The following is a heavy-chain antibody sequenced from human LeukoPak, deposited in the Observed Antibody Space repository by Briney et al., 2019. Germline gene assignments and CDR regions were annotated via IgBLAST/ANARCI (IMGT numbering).Heavy chain of an antibody. CDR2: IYSGGST. V-gene: IGHV3-53*01. Sequence: GGSLRLSCAASGFTVSSNYMSWVRQAPGKGLEWVSVIYSGGSTYYADSVKGRFTISRDNSKNTLFLQMNSLRAEDTAVYYCAAQWLILGAFDSWGQGTLVTVSS. D-gene: IGHD6-19*01. CDR1: GFTVSSNY. CDR3: AAQWLILGAFDS. J-gene: IGHJ4*02.